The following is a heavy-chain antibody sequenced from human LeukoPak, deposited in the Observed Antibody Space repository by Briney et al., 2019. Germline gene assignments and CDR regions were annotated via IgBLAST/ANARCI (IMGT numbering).Heavy chain of an antibody. Sequence: PGGSLRLSCAASGFTFSYYGMHWVRQAPGKGLEWVSFIRYDGSNEYYSDSVKGRFTISRDNSKNTLYLQMHSLRAEDTAPYYCAKGGGYTYGYFIDYWGQGSLVTVSS. J-gene: IGHJ4*02. V-gene: IGHV3-30*02. D-gene: IGHD5-18*01. CDR3: AKGGGYTYGYFIDY. CDR2: IRYDGSNE. CDR1: GFTFSYYG.